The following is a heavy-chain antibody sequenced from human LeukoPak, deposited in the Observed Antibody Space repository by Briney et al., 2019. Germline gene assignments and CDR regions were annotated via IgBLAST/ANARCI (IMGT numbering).Heavy chain of an antibody. J-gene: IGHJ4*02. CDR2: IYYSGST. D-gene: IGHD5-12*01. Sequence: SETLSLTCTVSGGSISSYYWSWIRQPPGKGLEWLGYIYYSGSTNYDPSLKSRVTISVHTSKNQFSLKLSSVTAADTAVYYCARDQANYFDYWGQGTLVTVSS. CDR3: ARDQANYFDY. V-gene: IGHV4-59*01. CDR1: GGSISSYY.